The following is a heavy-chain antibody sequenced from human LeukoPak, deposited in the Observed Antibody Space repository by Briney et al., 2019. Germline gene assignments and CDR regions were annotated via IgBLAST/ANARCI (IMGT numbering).Heavy chain of an antibody. V-gene: IGHV6-1*01. J-gene: IGHJ4*02. CDR2: TYYRSKWYS. D-gene: IGHD6-13*01. CDR3: ARYTSSWFFDS. CDR1: GDSVSSTSAA. Sequence: SQTVTLTCTISGDSVSSTSAAWNSSTQSPSGGGDWLGRTYYRSKWYSNYAVSVRGRITVNPDTSTNQFSLQLNSVTPEDTAVYYCARYTSSWFFDSWGLGTLVTVSS.